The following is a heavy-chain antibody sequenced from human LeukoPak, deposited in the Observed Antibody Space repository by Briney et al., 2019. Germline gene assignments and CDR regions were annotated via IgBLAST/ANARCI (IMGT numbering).Heavy chain of an antibody. CDR1: GFTFSTYG. CDR2: ISYDESNK. V-gene: IGHV3-30*03. CDR3: ARGGHCSTTSCSNYDGMDV. D-gene: IGHD2-2*01. Sequence: GGSLRLSCAASGFTFSTYGMHWVRQAPGKGLEWVAVISYDESNKYYADSVKGRFTISRDNSKNALYLQMNSLRAEDTAVYFCARGGHCSTTSCSNYDGMDVWGQGTTLSVSS. J-gene: IGHJ6*02.